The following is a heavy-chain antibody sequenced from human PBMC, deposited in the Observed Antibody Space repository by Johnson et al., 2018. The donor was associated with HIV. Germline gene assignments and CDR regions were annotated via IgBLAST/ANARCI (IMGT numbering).Heavy chain of an antibody. CDR3: ARVRRDYGDYSPKLIDAFDI. CDR1: GFTFSSYA. Sequence: VQLVESGGGLVQPGGSLRLSCAASGFTFSSYAMHWVRQAPGKGLEWVAVISYDGSNKYYADSVKGRFTISRDNSKNTLYLQMNSLRAEDTAVYYCARVRRDYGDYSPKLIDAFDIWGQGTMVSVSS. D-gene: IGHD4-17*01. CDR2: ISYDGSNK. V-gene: IGHV3-30*14. J-gene: IGHJ3*02.